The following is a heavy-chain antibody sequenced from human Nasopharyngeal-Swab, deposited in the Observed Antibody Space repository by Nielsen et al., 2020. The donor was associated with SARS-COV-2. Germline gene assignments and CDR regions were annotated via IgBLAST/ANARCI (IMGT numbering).Heavy chain of an antibody. CDR3: AKAPYLRGLDV. CDR1: GFTFSSCA. CDR2: ISGSGDTT. D-gene: IGHD2-21*01. V-gene: IGHV3-23*01. J-gene: IGHJ6*02. Sequence: GGSLRLSCAASGFTFSSCAMSWVRQAPGKGLEWVSIISGSGDTTYYADSVNDRFTISRDNSKNTLYLQMNSLRVEDTAVYYCAKAPYLRGLDVWGQGTTVTVSS.